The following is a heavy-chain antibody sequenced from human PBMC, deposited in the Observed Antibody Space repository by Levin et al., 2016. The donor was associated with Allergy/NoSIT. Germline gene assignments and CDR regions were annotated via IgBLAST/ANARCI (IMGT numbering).Heavy chain of an antibody. CDR2: VTGTGGNT. V-gene: IGHV3-23*01. CDR1: GFTFSSSA. J-gene: IGHJ4*02. Sequence: GGSLRLSCAASGFTFSSSAMSWVRQAPGKGLEWVSTVTGTGGNTYYADSVKGRFTISRDNSKNILYLQMDSLGADDTAVYYCAKNEGSAWYIRAFDYWGQGTQVTVSS. CDR3: AKNEGSAWYIRAFDY. D-gene: IGHD6-13*01.